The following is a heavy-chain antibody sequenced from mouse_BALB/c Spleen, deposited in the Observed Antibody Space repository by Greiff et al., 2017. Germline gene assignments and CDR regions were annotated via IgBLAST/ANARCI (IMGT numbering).Heavy chain of an antibody. CDR3: AFYYYGSRDY. CDR2: IDPANGNT. J-gene: IGHJ4*01. V-gene: IGHV14-3*02. Sequence: EVQLQQSGAELVKPGASVKLSCTASGFNIKDTYMHWVKQRPEQGLEWIGRIDPANGNTKYDPKFQGKATITADTSSNTAYLQLSSLTSEDTAVYYCAFYYYGSRDYWGQGTSVTVSS. CDR1: GFNIKDTY. D-gene: IGHD1-1*01.